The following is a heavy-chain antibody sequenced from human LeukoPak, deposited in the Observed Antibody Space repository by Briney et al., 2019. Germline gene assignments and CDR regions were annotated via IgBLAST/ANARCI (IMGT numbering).Heavy chain of an antibody. V-gene: IGHV1-69*13. J-gene: IGHJ4*02. CDR2: IIPIFGTA. CDR3: ARDPYYDSSGYSDY. CDR1: GYTFTGYY. Sequence: ASVKVSCKASGYTFTGYYMHWVRQAPGQGLEWMGGIIPIFGTANYAQKFQGRVTITADESTSTAYMELSSLRSEDTAVYYCARDPYYDSSGYSDYWGQGTLVTVSS. D-gene: IGHD3-22*01.